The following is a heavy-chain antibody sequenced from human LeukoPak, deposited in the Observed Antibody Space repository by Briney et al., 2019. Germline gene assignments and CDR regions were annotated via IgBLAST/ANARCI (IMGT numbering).Heavy chain of an antibody. J-gene: IGHJ1*01. V-gene: IGHV3-23*01. CDR3: APPPINGIGSGWYRYFQH. CDR2: ISGSGGTT. CDR1: GFTFSTYA. Sequence: GGSLRLSCAASGFTFSTYAMSWVRQAPGKGLEWVSVISGSGGTTYYADSVKGRFTISRGNSENTLYLQMNSLRAEDTAVYYCAPPPINGIGSGWYRYFQHWGQGTLVTVSS. D-gene: IGHD6-19*01.